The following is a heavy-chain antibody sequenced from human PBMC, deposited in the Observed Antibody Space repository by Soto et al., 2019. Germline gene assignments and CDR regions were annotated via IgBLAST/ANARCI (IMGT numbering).Heavy chain of an antibody. D-gene: IGHD3-3*01. CDR1: GDSTSSGDYY. V-gene: IGHV4-30-4*01. J-gene: IGHJ4*02. CDR2: FYYSGST. Sequence: QVQLQESGPGLVKPSQTLSLTCTVSGDSTSSGDYYWSWIRQPPGKGLEWIGSFYYSGSTYYNPSLKSRVTQTVETSQDQVPLKGSSVTAADPAPYYRAQRSGFYTGIDYWGRGTLVTVSS. CDR3: AQRSGFYTGIDY.